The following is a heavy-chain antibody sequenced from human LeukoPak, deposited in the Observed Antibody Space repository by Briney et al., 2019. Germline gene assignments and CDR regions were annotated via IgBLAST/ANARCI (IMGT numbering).Heavy chain of an antibody. CDR3: ARTGYDFWSGYPNWFDP. CDR2: IYDSGST. J-gene: IGHJ5*02. D-gene: IGHD3-3*01. CDR1: GGSIRSSYYY. Sequence: SETLSLTCTVSGGSIRSSYYYWGWIRQPPGKGLEWIGSIYDSGSTYYNPSLKSRVTISVDTSKNQFSLKLNSVTAADTAVYYCARTGYDFWSGYPNWFDPWGQGTLVTVSS. V-gene: IGHV4-39*07.